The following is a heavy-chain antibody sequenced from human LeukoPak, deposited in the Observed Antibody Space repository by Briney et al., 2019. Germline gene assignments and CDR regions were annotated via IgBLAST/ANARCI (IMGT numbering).Heavy chain of an antibody. CDR2: IKSKTDGGTT. Sequence: GGSLRLSCAASGFTFSNAWMSWVRQAPGKGLEWVGRIKSKTDGGTTDYAAPVKGRFTISRDDSKNTLYLQMNSLKTEDTDVYYCTTAGGSGRRPFDYWGQGTLVTVSS. J-gene: IGHJ4*02. CDR1: GFTFSNAW. V-gene: IGHV3-15*01. CDR3: TTAGGSGRRPFDY. D-gene: IGHD3-10*01.